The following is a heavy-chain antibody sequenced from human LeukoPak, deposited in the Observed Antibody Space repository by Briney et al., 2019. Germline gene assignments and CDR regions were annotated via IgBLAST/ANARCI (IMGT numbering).Heavy chain of an antibody. CDR3: ARLFFVIDT. CDR2: VHYSGST. CDR1: GASISNSAYY. D-gene: IGHD3-3*01. Sequence: SETLSLSCTVSGASISNSAYYWLWIRQPPGEGLECIGTVHYSGSTFYNPSLKCRVNISVDTSKNQFSLQLSSVTAADTAVYYCARLFFVIDTWGQGTLVTVSS. V-gene: IGHV4-39*01. J-gene: IGHJ5*02.